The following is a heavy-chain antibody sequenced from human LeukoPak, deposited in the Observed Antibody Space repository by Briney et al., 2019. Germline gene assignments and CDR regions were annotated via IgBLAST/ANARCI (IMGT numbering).Heavy chain of an antibody. V-gene: IGHV3-48*04. CDR1: GFTFSSYS. Sequence: QPGGSLRLSCAASGFTFSSYSMNWVRQAPGKGLEWVSYISSSSSTIYYADSVKGRFTISRDNAKNSLYLQMNSLRAEDTAVYYCAKDVGATAAEYFQHWGQGTLVTVSS. D-gene: IGHD1-26*01. J-gene: IGHJ1*01. CDR3: AKDVGATAAEYFQH. CDR2: ISSSSSTI.